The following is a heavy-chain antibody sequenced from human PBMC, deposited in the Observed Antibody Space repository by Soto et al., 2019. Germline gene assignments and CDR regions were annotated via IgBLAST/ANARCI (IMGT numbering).Heavy chain of an antibody. V-gene: IGHV3-23*01. CDR2: ISGSGGST. CDR1: GFTFSSYA. CDR3: AKASPYDFWSGYRYGMDV. D-gene: IGHD3-3*01. Sequence: GGSLRLSCAASGFTFSSYAMSWVRQAPGKGLEWVSAISGSGGSTYYADSVKGRFTISRDNSKNTLYLQMNSLRAEDTAVYYCAKASPYDFWSGYRYGMDVWGQGTTVTVSS. J-gene: IGHJ6*02.